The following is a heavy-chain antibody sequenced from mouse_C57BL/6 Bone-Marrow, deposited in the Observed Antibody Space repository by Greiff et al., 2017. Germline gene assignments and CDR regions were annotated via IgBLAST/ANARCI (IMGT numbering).Heavy chain of an antibody. J-gene: IGHJ2*01. CDR2: IDPENGDT. CDR1: GFNIKDDY. V-gene: IGHV14-4*01. CDR3: TTWWLLPFDY. D-gene: IGHD2-3*01. Sequence: DVQLQESGAELVRPGASVKLSCTASGFNIKDDYMHWVKQRPEQGLEWIGWIDPENGDTEYASKFQGKATITVATSSNTAYLQLSSLTSEDTAVYYCTTWWLLPFDYWGQGTTLTVSS.